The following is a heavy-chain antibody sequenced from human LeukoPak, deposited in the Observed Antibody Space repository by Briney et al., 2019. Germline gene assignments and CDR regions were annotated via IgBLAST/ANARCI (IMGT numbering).Heavy chain of an antibody. CDR3: ASEGMLFLWFGEVIRADY. CDR1: GYTFTSYG. Sequence: ASVKVSCKGSGYTFTSYGISWVRQAPGQGLEWMGWISAYNGNTNYAQKLQGRVTMTTDTSTSTAYMELRSLRSDDTAVYYCASEGMLFLWFGEVIRADYWGQGTLVTVSS. V-gene: IGHV1-18*01. CDR2: ISAYNGNT. D-gene: IGHD3-10*01. J-gene: IGHJ4*02.